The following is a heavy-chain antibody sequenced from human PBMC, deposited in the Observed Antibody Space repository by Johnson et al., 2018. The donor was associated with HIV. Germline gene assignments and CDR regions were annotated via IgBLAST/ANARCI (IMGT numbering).Heavy chain of an antibody. D-gene: IGHD2-15*01. CDR2: ITYDGSNK. V-gene: IGHV3-30*04. Sequence: QVQLVESGGGVVQPGRSLRLSCAASGFTFSRYAMHWVRQAPGKGLEWVAAITYDGSNKYYADSVKGRFTISRDNSKNTLYLQMNSLRAEDTAVCYCAGGAGSGSSWGAFDIWGQGTMVTVSS. J-gene: IGHJ3*02. CDR3: AGGAGSGSSWGAFDI. CDR1: GFTFSRYA.